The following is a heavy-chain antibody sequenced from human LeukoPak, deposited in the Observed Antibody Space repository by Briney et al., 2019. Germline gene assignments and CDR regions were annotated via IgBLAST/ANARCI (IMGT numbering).Heavy chain of an antibody. CDR3: ARGKSVYYYDNSGYFDS. CDR1: GFTFASYS. D-gene: IGHD3-22*01. Sequence: PGGSLRLSCAASGFTFASYSMNWVRQAPGKGLEWVSSISGDSTYIYNAGSVKGRFTISRDNAKNSLYLQMNNLRAEDTAVYYCARGKSVYYYDNSGYFDSWGQGTLVIVSS. V-gene: IGHV3-21*01. CDR2: ISGDSTYI. J-gene: IGHJ4*02.